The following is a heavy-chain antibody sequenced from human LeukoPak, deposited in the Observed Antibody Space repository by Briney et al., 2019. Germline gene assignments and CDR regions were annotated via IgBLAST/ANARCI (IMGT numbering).Heavy chain of an antibody. CDR1: GGSISSYY. Sequence: PSETLSLTCTVSGGSISSYYWSWIRQPPGKGLEWIGYIYYSGSTNYNPSLKSRVTISVDTSKNQFSLRLSSVTAADTAVYYCTRYRYSWHWFDPWGQGALVTVSS. CDR2: IYYSGST. V-gene: IGHV4-59*08. J-gene: IGHJ5*02. CDR3: TRYRYSWHWFDP. D-gene: IGHD1-20*01.